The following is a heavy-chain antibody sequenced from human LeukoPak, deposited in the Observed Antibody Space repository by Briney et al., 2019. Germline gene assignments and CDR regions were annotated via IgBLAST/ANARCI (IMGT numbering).Heavy chain of an antibody. D-gene: IGHD2-15*01. Sequence: SVKVSCKASGGTFSSYAISWVRQAPGQGLEWMGGIIPIFGTANYAQKFQGRVTITADESTSTAYMELSSLRSEDTAVCYCASLVEGAEEFGYWGQGTLVTVSS. CDR1: GGTFSSYA. CDR2: IIPIFGTA. J-gene: IGHJ4*02. V-gene: IGHV1-69*13. CDR3: ASLVEGAEEFGY.